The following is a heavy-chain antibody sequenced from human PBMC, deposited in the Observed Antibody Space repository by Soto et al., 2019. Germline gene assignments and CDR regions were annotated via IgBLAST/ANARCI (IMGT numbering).Heavy chain of an antibody. CDR1: GGTFSSYA. CDR2: IIPVFGTT. V-gene: IGHV1-69*13. CDR3: ARGGGPYVWFNEF. J-gene: IGHJ4*02. D-gene: IGHD3-16*01. Sequence: ASVKVSCKASGGTFSSYAISWVRQAPGQGLEWLGGIIPVFGTTNYAEKFQDRVTITADASTNTAYMELSSLTSGDTAMYYCARGGGPYVWFNEFWGQGTLVTVSS.